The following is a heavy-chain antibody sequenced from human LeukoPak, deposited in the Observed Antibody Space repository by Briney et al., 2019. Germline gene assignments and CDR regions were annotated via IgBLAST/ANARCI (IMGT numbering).Heavy chain of an antibody. CDR1: GFIVSDNY. Sequence: GGSLRLSCAASGFIVSDNYMIWVRQAPGKGLEWVSIIYTGGTIYYADSVKGRFTISRDNSKNTVYLQLSSLRAEDTAVYYCTTDDYDFWSGYSNPDYWGQGTLVTVSS. J-gene: IGHJ4*02. CDR3: TTDDYDFWSGYSNPDY. D-gene: IGHD3-3*01. V-gene: IGHV3-66*01. CDR2: IYTGGTI.